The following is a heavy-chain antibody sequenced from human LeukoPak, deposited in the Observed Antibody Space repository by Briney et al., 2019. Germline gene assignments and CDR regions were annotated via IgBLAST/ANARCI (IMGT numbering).Heavy chain of an antibody. CDR2: IWYDGSNK. CDR1: GFTFSSYG. D-gene: IGHD6-13*01. J-gene: IGHJ6*02. Sequence: GGSLRLSCAASGFTFSSYGMHWVRQAPGKGLEWVAVIWYDGSNKYYADSVKGRFTISRDNSKNTLYLQMNSLRAEDTAVYYCARDTKIAAAGVTYYYYGMDVWGQGTTVTVSS. CDR3: ARDTKIAAAGVTYYYYGMDV. V-gene: IGHV3-33*01.